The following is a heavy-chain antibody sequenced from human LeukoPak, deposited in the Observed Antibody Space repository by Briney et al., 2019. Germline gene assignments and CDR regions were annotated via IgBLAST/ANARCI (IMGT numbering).Heavy chain of an antibody. J-gene: IGHJ4*02. CDR2: ISSSSSTM. D-gene: IGHD1-7*01. V-gene: IGHV3-48*01. CDR3: ASENFGN. Sequence: GGSLRLSWAASGXTFSDYSLNWVRQAPGKGLEWLSYISSSSSTMYYADSVRGRFTISRDNAKNSLYLQMNSLRAEDAAVYHCASENFGNWGQGTLVTVSS. CDR1: GXTFSDYS.